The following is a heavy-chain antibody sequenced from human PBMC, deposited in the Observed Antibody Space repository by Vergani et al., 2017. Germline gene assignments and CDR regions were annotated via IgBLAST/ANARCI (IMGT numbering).Heavy chain of an antibody. V-gene: IGHV4-38-2*01. Sequence: QVQLQESGPGLVQPAETLSLTCVVSNSSINSNYYWGWIRQSPGKRLEWIGSVSHSGSTFSNPSLKSRVTISVDKSKKLIYLILNSVTAADTAVYYCVRDAINYDVLTGYYIGLDSWGQGTLVTVSS. J-gene: IGHJ4*02. CDR1: NSSINSNYY. CDR3: VRDAINYDVLTGYYIGLDS. D-gene: IGHD3-9*01. CDR2: VSHSGST.